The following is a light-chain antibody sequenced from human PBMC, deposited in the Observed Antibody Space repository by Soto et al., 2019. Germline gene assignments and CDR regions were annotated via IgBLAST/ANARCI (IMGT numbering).Light chain of an antibody. Sequence: EIVLTQSPGTLSLSPGERATLSCRASKSVSSNFLAWYQQKPGQAPRLLIYAASSRATGIPGRFSGSGSGTGFTLTISRLEPEDFAVYYCQQYGSSPITFGQGTRLEIK. CDR3: QQYGSSPIT. V-gene: IGKV3-20*01. CDR2: AAS. CDR1: KSVSSNF. J-gene: IGKJ5*01.